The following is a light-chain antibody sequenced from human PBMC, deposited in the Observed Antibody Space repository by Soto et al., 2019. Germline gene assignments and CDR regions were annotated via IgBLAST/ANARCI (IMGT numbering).Light chain of an antibody. CDR3: QQYNTYET. CDR2: KAS. J-gene: IGKJ1*01. Sequence: DIQMTQSPSALSASVGDRVTITCRASETIDRYLAWYQQKPGKAPNLLIFKASNLESGVPSRFSGSGSGTEFTLTISSLQPDDFATYYCQQYNTYETFGQGTKVDIK. CDR1: ETIDRY. V-gene: IGKV1-5*03.